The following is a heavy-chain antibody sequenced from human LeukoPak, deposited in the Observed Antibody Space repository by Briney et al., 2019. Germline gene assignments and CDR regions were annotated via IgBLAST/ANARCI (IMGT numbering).Heavy chain of an antibody. J-gene: IGHJ3*02. CDR2: INYSGST. CDR1: GGSISSSSYY. D-gene: IGHD3-16*01. CDR3: ARSIAWGDYADDAYDI. Sequence: PSETLSLTCTVSGGSISSSSYYWGWIRQPPGKGLEWIGNINYSGSTYYNPSLKSRITTSVDTSSNQFSLKLSSVTAADTAVYFCARSIAWGDYADDAYDIWGQGTMVTVSS. V-gene: IGHV4-39*01.